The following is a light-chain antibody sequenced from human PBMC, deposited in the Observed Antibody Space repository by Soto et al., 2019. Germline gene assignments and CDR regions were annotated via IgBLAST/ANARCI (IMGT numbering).Light chain of an antibody. V-gene: IGKV3-20*01. CDR1: QSVSSNY. J-gene: IGKJ5*01. CDR3: QQYKSWPPIT. Sequence: EIVLTQSPGTLSLSPGERATLSCRASQSVSSNYLAWYQQKPGQAPRLLIYGASSRATGIPDRFSGTGSGTEFTLTISSLKSEDYAVYYCQQYKSWPPITFGQGTRLEIK. CDR2: GAS.